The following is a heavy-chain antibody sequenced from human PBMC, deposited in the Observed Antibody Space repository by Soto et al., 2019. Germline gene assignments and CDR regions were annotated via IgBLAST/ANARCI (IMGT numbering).Heavy chain of an antibody. CDR2: ISAYNGNT. D-gene: IGHD3-3*01. V-gene: IGHV1-18*01. Sequence: QVQLVQSGAEVKKPGASVKVSCKASGYTFTSYGISWVRQAPGQGLEWMGWISAYNGNTNYAQKLQGRVTMTTDTSTSTAYTELRSLRSDDRAVYYCARVNTLFGVVSTLDYWGQGTQVTVPS. CDR1: GYTFTSYG. CDR3: ARVNTLFGVVSTLDY. J-gene: IGHJ4*02.